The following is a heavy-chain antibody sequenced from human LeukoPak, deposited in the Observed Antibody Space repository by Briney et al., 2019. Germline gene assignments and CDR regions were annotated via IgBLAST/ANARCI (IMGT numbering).Heavy chain of an antibody. J-gene: IGHJ3*02. D-gene: IGHD3-22*01. CDR1: GGSFSGYY. V-gene: IGHV4-34*01. CDR3: ASPMTLVLRGLAGIDAFNI. Sequence: SETLSLTCAVYGGSFSGYYWSWIRQPPGKGLEWIGEINHSGSTNYSPSLRSRVTMSLDRSKNQFSLNLSSATAADTAVYYCASPMTLVLRGLAGIDAFNIWGQGTMVTVSS. CDR2: INHSGST.